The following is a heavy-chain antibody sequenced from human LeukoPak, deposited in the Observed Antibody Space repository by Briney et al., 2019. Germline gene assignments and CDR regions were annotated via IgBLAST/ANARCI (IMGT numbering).Heavy chain of an antibody. V-gene: IGHV3-64*04. J-gene: IGHJ6*02. CDR3: AKDLPAATIYYYYGMDV. Sequence: HPGGSLRLSCSASGFTFSSYAMHWVRQAPGKGLEYVSAISSNGGSTYYADSVKGRFTISRDNSKNTLYLQMNSLRAEDTAVYYCAKDLPAATIYYYYGMDVWGQGTTVTVSS. CDR2: ISSNGGST. D-gene: IGHD2-2*01. CDR1: GFTFSSYA.